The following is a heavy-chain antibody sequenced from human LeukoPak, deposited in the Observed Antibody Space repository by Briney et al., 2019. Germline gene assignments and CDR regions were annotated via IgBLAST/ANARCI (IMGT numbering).Heavy chain of an antibody. Sequence: SETLSLTCTVSGGSISNSAYYWDWIRQPPGKGLEWIGNIHSTGTTYYTASLKSRLTMSIDRSKNQFSLKLSSVTAADTAVYYCARHPGRLNYFDSWGQGILVTFSS. J-gene: IGHJ4*02. CDR3: ARHPGRLNYFDS. V-gene: IGHV4-39*01. CDR1: GGSISNSAYY. CDR2: IHSTGTT.